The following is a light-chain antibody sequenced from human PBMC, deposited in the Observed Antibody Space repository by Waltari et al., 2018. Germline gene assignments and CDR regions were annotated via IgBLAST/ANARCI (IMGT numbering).Light chain of an antibody. V-gene: IGKV1-33*01. CDR3: QQYDNLPLT. Sequence: DFQMTQSPSSLSASVGDRVTITCQARQDISNYLNWYQQKPGKAPKLLIYDASNLETGVPSRFSGSGSGTDFTFTISSLQPEDIATYYCQQYDNLPLTFGPGTKVNIK. J-gene: IGKJ3*01. CDR1: QDISNY. CDR2: DAS.